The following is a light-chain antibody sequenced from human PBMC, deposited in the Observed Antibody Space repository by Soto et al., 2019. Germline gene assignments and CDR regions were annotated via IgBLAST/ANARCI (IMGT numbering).Light chain of an antibody. CDR1: QSVSSY. V-gene: IGKV3-11*01. CDR2: DAS. Sequence: EIVLTQSPATLSLSPGERATLSCRASQSVSSYLAWYQQKPGQAPRLLIYDASNRATGIPARFSGSGSGTDFTLTIISLEPADVAVYYCQQRSNWPMYTFGQGTKVEIK. J-gene: IGKJ2*01. CDR3: QQRSNWPMYT.